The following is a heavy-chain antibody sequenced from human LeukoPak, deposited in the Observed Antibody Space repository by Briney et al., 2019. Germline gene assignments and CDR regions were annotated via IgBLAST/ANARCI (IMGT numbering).Heavy chain of an antibody. Sequence: ASVKVSCKASGYTFTSYDISWVRQATGQGLEWMGWMNPNSGNTGYAQKFQGRVTMTRNTSISTAYMELSSLRSEDTAVYYCARRGGGIIPYDYWGQGTLVTVSS. J-gene: IGHJ4*02. CDR1: GYTFTSYD. CDR2: MNPNSGNT. CDR3: ARRGGGIIPYDY. D-gene: IGHD2-15*01. V-gene: IGHV1-8*01.